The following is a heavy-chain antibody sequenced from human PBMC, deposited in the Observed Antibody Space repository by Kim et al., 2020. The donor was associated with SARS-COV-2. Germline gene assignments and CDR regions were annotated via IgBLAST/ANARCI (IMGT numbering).Heavy chain of an antibody. V-gene: IGHV6-1*01. Sequence: SQTLSLTCAISGDSVSSNSAAWNWIRQSPSRGLEWLGRTYYRSKWYNDYAVSVKSRITINPDTSKNQFSLQLNSVTPEDTAVYYCARADSSGWYGYYYYGMDVWGQGTTVTVSS. CDR1: GDSVSSNSAA. CDR3: ARADSSGWYGYYYYGMDV. CDR2: TYYRSKWYN. J-gene: IGHJ6*02. D-gene: IGHD6-19*01.